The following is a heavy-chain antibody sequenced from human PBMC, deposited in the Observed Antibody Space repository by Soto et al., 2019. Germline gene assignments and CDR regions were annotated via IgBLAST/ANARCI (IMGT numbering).Heavy chain of an antibody. Sequence: QVQLVQSGAEVKKPGASVKVSCKASGYTFINYDINWVRQAPGQGLEWVGWMNPDSGNTGYAQNFQGRVTMTGNPSISSVYLELSSLTSEDTAVYYCARRRGYNGWFDLWGQGTLVTVSS. J-gene: IGHJ5*02. CDR3: ARRRGYNGWFDL. D-gene: IGHD3-22*01. V-gene: IGHV1-8*01. CDR2: MNPDSGNT. CDR1: GYTFINYD.